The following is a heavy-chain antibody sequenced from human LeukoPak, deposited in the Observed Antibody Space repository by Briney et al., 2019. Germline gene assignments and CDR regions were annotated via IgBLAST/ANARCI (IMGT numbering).Heavy chain of an antibody. V-gene: IGHV1-18*01. Sequence: GASVKVSCKASGYTFTSSYINWVRQPPGQGREWMGWVNAYNGKTSYVQNFQGRVTMTTDSSTNTAYMDLTSLTSDDTAVYYCARGGTYYPCIDYWGQGTLVTVCS. D-gene: IGHD1-26*01. J-gene: IGHJ4*02. CDR1: GYTFTSSY. CDR2: VNAYNGKT. CDR3: ARGGTYYPCIDY.